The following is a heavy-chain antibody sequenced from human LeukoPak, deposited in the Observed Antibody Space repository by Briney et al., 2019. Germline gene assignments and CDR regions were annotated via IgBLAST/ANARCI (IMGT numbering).Heavy chain of an antibody. CDR3: AKSLSYFDWSPLNY. CDR2: ISWNGGSI. V-gene: IGHV3-9*01. Sequence: GGSLRLSCAASGFTFSSYGMHWVRQPPGKGLEWVSGISWNGGSIGYADSVKGRITISRDNAKNSLYLQMNSLRAEDTALYYCAKSLSYFDWSPLNYWGQGTLVTVSS. CDR1: GFTFSSYG. D-gene: IGHD3-9*01. J-gene: IGHJ4*02.